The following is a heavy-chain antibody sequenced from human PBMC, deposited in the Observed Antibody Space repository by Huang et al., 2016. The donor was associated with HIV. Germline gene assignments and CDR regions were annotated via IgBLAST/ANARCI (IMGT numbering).Heavy chain of an antibody. D-gene: IGHD6-19*01. CDR1: GYIFSNYD. V-gene: IGHV1-8*01. CDR3: ARLTSGWYQDY. J-gene: IGHJ4*02. Sequence: QVQLVQSGPEVKKPGASVKVSCQTSGYIFSNYDINWVRQAPGQGLQWMGWLNPNSGKTAYGQNFQGRVTLTRSTSTGAAYTVLNSLTSQDTAVYYCARLTSGWYQDYWGQGTLVTVSS. CDR2: LNPNSGKT.